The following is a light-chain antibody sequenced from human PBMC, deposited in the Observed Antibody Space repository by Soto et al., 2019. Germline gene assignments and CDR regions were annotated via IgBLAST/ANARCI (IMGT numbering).Light chain of an antibody. V-gene: IGKV1-5*03. CDR1: QTITTS. CDR3: QQYDSYSVRT. CDR2: KAS. J-gene: IGKJ1*01. Sequence: DIQMTQSPSTLSASVGDRVTITCRASQTITTSLAWYQQKPGNAPKLLIYKASTLESGVPSRFSGSGSGTEFTLTISSLQPDDFAPYYCQQYDSYSVRTFGQGTKVEI.